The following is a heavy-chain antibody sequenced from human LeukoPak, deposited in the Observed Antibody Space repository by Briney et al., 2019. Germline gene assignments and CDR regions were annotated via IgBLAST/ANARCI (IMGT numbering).Heavy chain of an antibody. Sequence: PSQTLSLTCTVSGGSISSYFWSWIRQPPGQGLEWIGYIYYCGSTNYNPTLKSRVAISVDTSKNQCPLTLSPVTAAATAVYYCAGATYCSSTSCYKPDNWFDPWGQGTLVTVSS. CDR2: IYYCGST. D-gene: IGHD2-2*02. J-gene: IGHJ5*02. CDR3: AGATYCSSTSCYKPDNWFDP. V-gene: IGHV4-59*01. CDR1: GGSISSYF.